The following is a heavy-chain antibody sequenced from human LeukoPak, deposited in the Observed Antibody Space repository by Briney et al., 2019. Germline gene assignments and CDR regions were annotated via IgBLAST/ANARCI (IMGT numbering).Heavy chain of an antibody. J-gene: IGHJ4*02. V-gene: IGHV3-30*03. CDR3: ARGGLPYSTSWDQGILDY. Sequence: GGSLRLSCAASGFTFSTYGMHWVRQAPGKGLEWVAVISYDGSNKYYTDSVKGRFTISRDNSKNTLYLQMNTLRPEDTSVYYCARGGLPYSTSWDQGILDYWGQGTLVTVSS. CDR2: ISYDGSNK. CDR1: GFTFSTYG. D-gene: IGHD6-13*01.